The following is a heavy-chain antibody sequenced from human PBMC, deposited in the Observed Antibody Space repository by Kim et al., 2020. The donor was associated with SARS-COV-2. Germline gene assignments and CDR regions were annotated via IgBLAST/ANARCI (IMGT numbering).Heavy chain of an antibody. CDR2: INSDGSST. CDR3: ARGGSGRGTLGGLGLYYYYYGMDV. J-gene: IGHJ6*02. D-gene: IGHD2-15*01. Sequence: GGSLRLSCAASGFTFSSYWMHWVRQAPGKGLVWVSRINSDGSSTSYADSVKGRFTISRDNAKNTLYLQMNSLRAEDTAVYYCARGGSGRGTLGGLGLYYYYYGMDVWGQGTTVTVSS. CDR1: GFTFSSYW. V-gene: IGHV3-74*01.